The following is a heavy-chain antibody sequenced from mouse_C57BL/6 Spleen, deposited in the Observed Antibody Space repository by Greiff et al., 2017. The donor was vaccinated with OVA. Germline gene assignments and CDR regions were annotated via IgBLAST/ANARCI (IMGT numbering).Heavy chain of an antibody. Sequence: VQLQESGAELVKPGASVKLSCKASGYTFTEYTIHWVKQRSGQGLEWIGWFYPGSGSIKYNENFKDKATLTADKSSSTVYMELSKLKSEDSAIYFCARHEDPIYYGNWYFDVWGTGTTVTVSS. CDR3: ARHEDPIYYGNWYFDV. V-gene: IGHV1-62-2*01. J-gene: IGHJ1*03. CDR1: GYTFTEYT. CDR2: FYPGSGSI. D-gene: IGHD2-1*01.